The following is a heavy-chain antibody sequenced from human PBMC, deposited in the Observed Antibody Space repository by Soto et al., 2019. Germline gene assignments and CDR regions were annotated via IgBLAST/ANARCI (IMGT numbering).Heavy chain of an antibody. CDR2: IIPIFGTA. V-gene: IGHV1-69*13. CDR1: GGTFSSYA. CDR3: ARLSSIAVAPMYYFDY. D-gene: IGHD6-19*01. Sequence: ASVKVSCKASGGTFSSYAISWVRQAPGQGLEWMGGIIPIFGTANYAQKFQGRVTITADESTSTAYMELSSLRSEDTAVYYCARLSSIAVAPMYYFDYWGQGTLVTVSS. J-gene: IGHJ4*02.